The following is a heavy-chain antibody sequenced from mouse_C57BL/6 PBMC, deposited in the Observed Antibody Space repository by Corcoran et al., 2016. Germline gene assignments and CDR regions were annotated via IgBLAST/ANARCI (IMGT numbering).Heavy chain of an antibody. CDR3: ARQRIYYGNPYAMDY. CDR1: GYTFTDYY. V-gene: IGHV1-84*01. D-gene: IGHD2-1*01. J-gene: IGHJ4*01. Sequence: QIQLQQSGPELVKPGASVKISCKASGYTFTDYYINWVKQRPGQGLEWIGWIYPGSGNTKYSEKFMGKATLTVDTSPSTAYMHLSVLTSEDSAVYFGARQRIYYGNPYAMDYWGQGTSVTVSS. CDR2: IYPGSGNT.